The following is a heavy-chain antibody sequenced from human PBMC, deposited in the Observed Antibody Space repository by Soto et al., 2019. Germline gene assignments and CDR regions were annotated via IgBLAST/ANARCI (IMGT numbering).Heavy chain of an antibody. D-gene: IGHD1-26*01. J-gene: IGHJ5*02. CDR1: GYTFTSYG. V-gene: IGHV1-18*01. CDR3: ARVVGALGQWFDP. Sequence: ASVKVSCKASGYTFTSYGISWVRQAPGQGLEWMGRISAYNGNTNYAQKLQGRVTMTTDTSTSTAYMELRSLRSDDTAVYYCARVVGALGQWFDPWAREPWSPSPQ. CDR2: ISAYNGNT.